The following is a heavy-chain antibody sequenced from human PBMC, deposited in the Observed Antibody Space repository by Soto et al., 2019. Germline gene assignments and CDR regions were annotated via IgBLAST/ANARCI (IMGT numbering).Heavy chain of an antibody. D-gene: IGHD6-19*01. CDR3: ARSSIAVAGNFDY. CDR1: SGSISSSNW. V-gene: IGHV4-4*02. CDR2: IYHSGST. J-gene: IGHJ4*02. Sequence: PSETLSLTCAVSSGSISSSNWWSWVRQPPGKGLEWIGEIYHSGSTNYNPSLKSRVTISVDKSKNQFSLKLSSVTAADTAVYYCARSSIAVAGNFDYWGQGTLVTVSS.